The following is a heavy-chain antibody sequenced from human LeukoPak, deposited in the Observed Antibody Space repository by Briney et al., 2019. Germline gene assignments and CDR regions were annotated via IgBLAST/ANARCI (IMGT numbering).Heavy chain of an antibody. CDR1: GGSISSYY. J-gene: IGHJ5*02. V-gene: IGHV4-59*08. CDR2: IYYSGST. Sequence: PSETLSLTCTVSGGSISSYYWSWIRQPPGKGLEWIGYIYYSGSTNYNPSLKSRVTISVDTSKNQFSLKLSSVTAADTAVYYCARSSSGARLLWSGELLTGWFDPWGQGTLVTVSS. D-gene: IGHD3-10*01. CDR3: ARSSSGARLLWSGELLTGWFDP.